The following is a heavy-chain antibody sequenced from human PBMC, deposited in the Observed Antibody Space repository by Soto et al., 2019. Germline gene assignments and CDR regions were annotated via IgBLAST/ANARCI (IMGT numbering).Heavy chain of an antibody. Sequence: GGSLRLSCAASGFTFSSSWMHWVRQAPGKGLVWVSRINSDGSSTNYADSVKGRFTISRDNARNTLYLQMNSLRAEDAAVYYCAIAGDFGYYYCAMDVRGQGTTVTVSS. CDR3: AIAGDFGYYYCAMDV. J-gene: IGHJ6*02. V-gene: IGHV3-74*01. CDR2: INSDGSST. CDR1: GFTFSSSW. D-gene: IGHD3-3*01.